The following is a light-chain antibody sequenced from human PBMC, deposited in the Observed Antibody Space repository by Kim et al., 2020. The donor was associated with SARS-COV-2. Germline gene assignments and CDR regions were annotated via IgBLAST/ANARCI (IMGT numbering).Light chain of an antibody. Sequence: ASVRTRITSTCRASQGIRIYLAWYQQTPGKAPKLLIYTASTLKSRVPSRFSGSGSATDFTLTISSLQPENFATNYCQQLNSYPITFGQGTRLEIK. CDR1: QGIRIY. J-gene: IGKJ5*01. CDR2: TAS. V-gene: IGKV1-9*01. CDR3: QQLNSYPIT.